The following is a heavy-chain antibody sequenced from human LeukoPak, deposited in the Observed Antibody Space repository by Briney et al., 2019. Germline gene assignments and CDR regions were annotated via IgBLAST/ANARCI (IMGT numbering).Heavy chain of an antibody. CDR1: GFTFSDYY. D-gene: IGHD2-21*02. Sequence: GGSLRLSCAASGFTFSDYYMSWIRQAPGKGLEWGSYICISVSTIYYTDSVKGRFTISRDNAKNSLYLQMNSLRAEDTAGYYYSRDVVVTALDYWGQGNLVTVSS. CDR2: ICISVSTI. J-gene: IGHJ4*02. CDR3: SRDVVVTALDY. V-gene: IGHV3-11*01.